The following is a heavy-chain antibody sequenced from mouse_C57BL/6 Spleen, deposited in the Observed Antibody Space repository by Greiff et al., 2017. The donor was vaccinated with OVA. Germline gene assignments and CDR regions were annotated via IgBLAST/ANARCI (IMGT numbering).Heavy chain of an antibody. CDR1: GYTLTDYY. J-gene: IGHJ2*01. CDR2: INPNNGGT. V-gene: IGHV1-26*01. CDR3: ASLYDYGEGYFDY. D-gene: IGHD2-4*01. Sequence: EVKLQQSGPELVKPGASVKISCKASGYTLTDYYMNWVKQSHGKSLEWIGDINPNNGGTSYNQKFKGKATLTVDKSSSTAYMELRSLTSEDSAVYYCASLYDYGEGYFDYWGQGTTLTVSS.